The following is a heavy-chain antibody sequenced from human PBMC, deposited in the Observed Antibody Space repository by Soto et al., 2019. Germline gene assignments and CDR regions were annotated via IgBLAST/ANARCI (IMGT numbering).Heavy chain of an antibody. CDR3: ARPSYSGSYALYYYYGMDV. D-gene: IGHD1-26*01. CDR1: GGTFSSSS. CDR2: IIPIFGTA. V-gene: IGHV1-69*01. Sequence: GASVKVSLKGSGGTFSSSSISWVGQGPGQGVGWMGGIIPIFGTANYAQKFQGRVTITADESTSTAYMELSSLRSEDTAVYYCARPSYSGSYALYYYYGMDVWGQGTTVTVSS. J-gene: IGHJ6*02.